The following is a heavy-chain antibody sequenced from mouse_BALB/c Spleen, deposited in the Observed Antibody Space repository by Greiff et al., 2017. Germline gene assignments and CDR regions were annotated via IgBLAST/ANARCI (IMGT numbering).Heavy chain of an antibody. CDR3: ARDGYIYAMDY. V-gene: IGHV14-3*02. CDR2: IDPANGNT. J-gene: IGHJ4*01. CDR1: GFNIKDTY. Sequence: EVMLVESGAELVKPGASVKLSCTASGFNIKDTYMHWVKQRPEQGLEWIGRIDPANGNTKYDPKFQGKATITADTSSNTAYLQLSSLTSEDTAVYYCARDGYIYAMDYWGQGTSVTVSS. D-gene: IGHD2-3*01.